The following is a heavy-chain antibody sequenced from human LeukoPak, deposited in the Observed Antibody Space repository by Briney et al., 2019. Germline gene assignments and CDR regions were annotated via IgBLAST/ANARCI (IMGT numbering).Heavy chain of an antibody. V-gene: IGHV3-43D*03. J-gene: IGHJ1*01. CDR1: GFTFSDYA. D-gene: IGHD6-13*01. CDR2: ISWDSGNT. CDR3: AKWPGAAVGKRYIQH. Sequence: GGSLRLSCAASGFTFSDYAMHWVRHAPGKGLEWVSLISWDSGNTYYADSVKGRFTISGDNSKNSLSLHMNSLRAEDTALYYCAKWPGAAVGKRYIQHWGQGTLVTVSS.